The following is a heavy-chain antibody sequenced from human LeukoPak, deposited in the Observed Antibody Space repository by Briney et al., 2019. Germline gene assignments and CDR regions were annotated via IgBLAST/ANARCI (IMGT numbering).Heavy chain of an antibody. V-gene: IGHV1-69*06. D-gene: IGHD4-17*01. CDR1: GGTFSSYA. CDR3: AKEVRAHDYGDYGDAFDI. J-gene: IGHJ3*02. Sequence: EASVKVSCKASGGTFSSYAISWVRQAPGQGLEWMGGIIPIFGTANYAQKFQGRVTITADKSTSTAYMELSSLRSEDTAVYYCAKEVRAHDYGDYGDAFDIWGQGTMVTVSS. CDR2: IIPIFGTA.